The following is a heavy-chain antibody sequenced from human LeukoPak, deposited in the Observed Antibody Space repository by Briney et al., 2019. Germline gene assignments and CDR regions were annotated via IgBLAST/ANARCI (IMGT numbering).Heavy chain of an antibody. CDR2: VSSSSSYI. CDR1: GFTFGTYS. CDR3: ARTQLNSYYYYMDV. V-gene: IGHV3-21*01. D-gene: IGHD2-2*01. Sequence: PGGSLRLSCAASGFTFGTYSMNWVRQAPGEGLEWVSSVSSSSSYIYYADSLKGRLTISRDNAKNSLYLQMNSLRAEDTAVYYCARTQLNSYYYYMDVWGKGTTVTVSS. J-gene: IGHJ6*03.